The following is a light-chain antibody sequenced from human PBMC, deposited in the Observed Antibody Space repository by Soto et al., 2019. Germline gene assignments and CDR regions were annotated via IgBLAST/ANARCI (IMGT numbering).Light chain of an antibody. Sequence: DIQMTQSPSTLSASVGDRVTITCRASQSISSWLAWYQQKPGKAPKLLIYKATSLESGVPSRFSGSGSGTEFTLTISSLQPDDFATYYCQQYNSYPTWRFGLGTKVE. CDR2: KAT. CDR3: QQYNSYPTWR. CDR1: QSISSW. V-gene: IGKV1-5*03. J-gene: IGKJ1*01.